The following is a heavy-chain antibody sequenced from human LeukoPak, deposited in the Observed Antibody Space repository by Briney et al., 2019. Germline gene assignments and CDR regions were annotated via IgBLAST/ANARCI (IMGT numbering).Heavy chain of an antibody. CDR2: ISISSSYL. D-gene: IGHD7-27*01. Sequence: GGSLRLSCAASGFAFSSYSMIWVRQAPGKGLEWVSSISISSSYLYYADSEKGRFTISRDNAKNSLYLQMNSLRAEDTAVYYCARDKSWGSGAFDIWGQGTMVTVSS. J-gene: IGHJ3*02. CDR3: ARDKSWGSGAFDI. CDR1: GFAFSSYS. V-gene: IGHV3-21*01.